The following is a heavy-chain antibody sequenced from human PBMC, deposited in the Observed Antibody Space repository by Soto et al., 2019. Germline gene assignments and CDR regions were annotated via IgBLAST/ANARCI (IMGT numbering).Heavy chain of an antibody. CDR3: ARRYYDFWSGSSGWFDP. Sequence: SETLSLTCTVSGGFISSSSYYWGWIRQPPGKGLEWIGSIYYSGSTYYNPSLKSRVTISVDTSKNQFSLKLSSVTAADTAVYYCARRYYDFWSGSSGWFDPWGQGTLVTVSS. CDR1: GGFISSSSYY. CDR2: IYYSGST. D-gene: IGHD3-3*01. J-gene: IGHJ5*02. V-gene: IGHV4-39*01.